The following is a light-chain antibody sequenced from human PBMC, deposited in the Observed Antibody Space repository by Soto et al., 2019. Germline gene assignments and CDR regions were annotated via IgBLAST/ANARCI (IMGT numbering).Light chain of an antibody. Sequence: QSALTQPASVSGSPGQSITISCTGTSSDVGGYNYVSWYQQHPGKAPKLMIYDVSNRPSGVSNRFSGSKSGNTASLTISGLQAEDEADYYSSSYTSSSTLTVFGTGTKVTVL. V-gene: IGLV2-14*01. CDR2: DVS. CDR1: SSDVGGYNY. J-gene: IGLJ1*01. CDR3: SSYTSSSTLTV.